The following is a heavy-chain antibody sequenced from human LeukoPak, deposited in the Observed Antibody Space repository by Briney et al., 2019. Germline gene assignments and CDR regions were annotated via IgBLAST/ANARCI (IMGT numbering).Heavy chain of an antibody. CDR3: AKDKPLAL. V-gene: IGHV3-7*04. Sequence: PGGSLRLSCSTSGFTFSNYARSGVRQAPGKGLEWVANIKQDGTKTYYVDSVKGRFTISRDNAKNSVYLQMNSLRAEDTAVYFCAKDKPLALWGQGTLVSVSS. CDR1: GFTFSNYA. J-gene: IGHJ4*02. CDR2: IKQDGTKT.